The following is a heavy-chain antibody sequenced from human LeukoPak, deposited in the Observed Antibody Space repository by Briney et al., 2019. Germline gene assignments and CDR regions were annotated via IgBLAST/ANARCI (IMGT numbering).Heavy chain of an antibody. J-gene: IGHJ4*02. D-gene: IGHD1-26*01. CDR1: EFTFSDYY. CDR3: ARDPRGGYSSYPYFDY. CDR2: ISSSGSSI. V-gene: IGHV3-11*01. Sequence: GGSLRLSCAASEFTFSDYYMSWIRQAPGKGLEWVSYISSSGSSIYYADSVKGRFTISRDNAKNSLYLQMNSLRAEDTAVYYCARDPRGGYSSYPYFDYWGQGTLVTVSS.